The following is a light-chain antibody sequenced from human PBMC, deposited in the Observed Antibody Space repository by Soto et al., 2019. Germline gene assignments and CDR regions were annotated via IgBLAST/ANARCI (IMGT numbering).Light chain of an antibody. CDR2: GAS. CDR1: QSVSSSY. Sequence: EIVLTQSPGTLSLSPGERATLSCGASQSVSSSYLAWYQQKPGQAPRLLIYGASSRATGIPDMFSGSGSGTDFTLTISRLEPEDFAVYYCQQYGSSPPRTFGQGTKVEIK. V-gene: IGKV3-20*01. J-gene: IGKJ1*01. CDR3: QQYGSSPPRT.